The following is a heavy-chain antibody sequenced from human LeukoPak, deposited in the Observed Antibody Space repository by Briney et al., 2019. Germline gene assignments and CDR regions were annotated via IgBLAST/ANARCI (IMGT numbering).Heavy chain of an antibody. CDR3: AKDPSSGWYTFDY. V-gene: IGHV3-23*01. Sequence: GGSLRLSCAASGFTFSSYAMSWVRQAPGKGLDWVSTISGSGVTTYYADSVKGRFTISRDNSDNTLYLQMNSLRAEDTAVYYCAKDPSSGWYTFDYWGQGTLVTVSS. CDR1: GFTFSSYA. CDR2: ISGSGVTT. D-gene: IGHD6-19*01. J-gene: IGHJ4*02.